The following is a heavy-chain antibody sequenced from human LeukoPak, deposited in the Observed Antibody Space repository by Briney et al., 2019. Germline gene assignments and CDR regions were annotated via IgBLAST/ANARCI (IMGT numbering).Heavy chain of an antibody. V-gene: IGHV3-21*01. J-gene: IGHJ4*02. CDR2: ISSSSSYI. D-gene: IGHD4-17*01. CDR3: ARGPRDYGDHVPIWAYGY. CDR1: GFTFSSYS. Sequence: PGGSLRLSCAASGFTFSSYSMNWVRQAPGKGLEWVSSISSSSSYIYYADSVKGRFTISRDNAKNSLYLQMNSLRAEDTAVYYCARGPRDYGDHVPIWAYGYWGQGTLVTVSS.